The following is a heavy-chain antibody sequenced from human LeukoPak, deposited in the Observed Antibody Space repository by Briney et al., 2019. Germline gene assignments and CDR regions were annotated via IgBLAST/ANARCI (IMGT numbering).Heavy chain of an antibody. CDR2: IDWDDDK. V-gene: IGHV2-70*11. CDR3: ARIYCSSTSCYGLSLDY. J-gene: IGHJ4*02. CDR1: GFSLSTSGMC. Sequence: SGPTLVNPTQTLTLTCTFSGFSLSTSGMCVSWIRQPPGKALEWLARIDWDDDKYYSTSLKTRLTISKDTSKNQVVLTMTNMDPVDTATYYCARIYCSSTSCYGLSLDYWGQGTLVTVSS. D-gene: IGHD2-2*01.